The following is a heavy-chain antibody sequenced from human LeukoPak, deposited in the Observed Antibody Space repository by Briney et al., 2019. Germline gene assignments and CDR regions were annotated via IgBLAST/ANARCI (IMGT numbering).Heavy chain of an antibody. CDR1: GFTFSDYY. CDR3: AKDRQLWFEYYFDY. CDR2: ISGSGGST. J-gene: IGHJ4*02. V-gene: IGHV3-23*01. Sequence: PGGSLRLSCAASGFTFSDYYMSWIRQAPGKGLEWVSAISGSGGSTYYADSVKGRFTISRDNSKNTLYLQMNSLRAEDTAVYYCAKDRQLWFEYYFDYWGQGTLVTVSS. D-gene: IGHD5-18*01.